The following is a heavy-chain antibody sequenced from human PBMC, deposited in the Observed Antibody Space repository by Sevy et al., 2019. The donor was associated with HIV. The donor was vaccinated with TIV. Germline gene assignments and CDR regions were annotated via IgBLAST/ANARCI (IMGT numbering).Heavy chain of an antibody. CDR3: ARAAAAGRTSTYYFDY. Sequence: ASVKVSCKASGGTFSSYAISWVRQAPGQGLEWMGGIIPIFGTANYAQKFQGRVTITADESTSTAYMELSSLRSEDTAVYYCARAAAAGRTSTYYFDYWGQGTLVTVSS. J-gene: IGHJ4*02. CDR1: GGTFSSYA. CDR2: IIPIFGTA. V-gene: IGHV1-69*13. D-gene: IGHD6-13*01.